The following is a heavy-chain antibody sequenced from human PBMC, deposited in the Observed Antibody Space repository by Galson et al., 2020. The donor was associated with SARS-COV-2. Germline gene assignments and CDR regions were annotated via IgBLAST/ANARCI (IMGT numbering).Heavy chain of an antibody. CDR3: AAGPVVGTGE. D-gene: IGHD6-19*01. V-gene: IGHV4-61*02. J-gene: IGHJ4*02. CDR1: GGSISGTDHY. CDR2: IHSSGST. Sequence: SETLSLTFAVSGGSISGTDHYWCWIRQPAGKGLEWIGRIHSSGSTNYNPSLKSRVAIAVDTSKNQISLKLTSVTAAATAVYFCAAGPVVGTGEWVQGTLVTGSS.